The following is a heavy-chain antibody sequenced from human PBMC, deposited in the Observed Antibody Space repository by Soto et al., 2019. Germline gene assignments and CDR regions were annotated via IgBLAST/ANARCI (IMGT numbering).Heavy chain of an antibody. CDR3: AKGVPFNAVGQLFRWGPYYFDY. Sequence: PGGSLRLSCAASGFTFSNAWMSWVRQAPGKGLEWVGRIKSKTDGGKTDHAASVKGRFTISRDNSKNTLYLQMNSLRAEDTAVYYCAKGVPFNAVGQLFRWGPYYFDYWGQGTLVTVSS. V-gene: IGHV3-15*01. J-gene: IGHJ4*02. CDR2: IKSKTDGGKT. D-gene: IGHD3-16*01. CDR1: GFTFSNAW.